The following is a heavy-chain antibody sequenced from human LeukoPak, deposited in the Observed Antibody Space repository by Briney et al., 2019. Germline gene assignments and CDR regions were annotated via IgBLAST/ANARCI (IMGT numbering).Heavy chain of an antibody. CDR1: GFTFSSYG. Sequence: GRSLRLSCAASGFTFSSYGMHWVRQAPGKGLEWVAVIWYDGSNKYYADSVKGRFTVSRDNAKNSLYLQMNGLRAEDTAVYYCARDQYSGSYRWGYYYYYYGMDVWGQGTTVTVSS. CDR2: IWYDGSNK. J-gene: IGHJ6*02. CDR3: ARDQYSGSYRWGYYYYYYGMDV. D-gene: IGHD1-26*01. V-gene: IGHV3-33*01.